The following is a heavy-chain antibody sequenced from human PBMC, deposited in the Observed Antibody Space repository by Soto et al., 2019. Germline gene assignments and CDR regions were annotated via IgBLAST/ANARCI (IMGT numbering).Heavy chain of an antibody. Sequence: QVQLVQSGAQVKEPGTSVTVSCRASGGTFSTSSFVWVRQGPGQGLEWMGGIIPIFSKTNVAPRFQDRITFTADESTRTAYMELSSLRSEATAIYYWARDVVRSTGGDSWGQGTLVTVSS. D-gene: IGHD7-27*01. CDR3: ARDVVRSTGGDS. CDR2: IIPIFSKT. V-gene: IGHV1-69*01. CDR1: GGTFSTSS. J-gene: IGHJ4*02.